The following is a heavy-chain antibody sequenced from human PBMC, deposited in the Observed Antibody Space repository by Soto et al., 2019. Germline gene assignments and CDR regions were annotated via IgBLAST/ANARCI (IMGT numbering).Heavy chain of an antibody. V-gene: IGHV4-39*01. D-gene: IGHD4-17*01. J-gene: IGHJ4*02. CDR1: GGSISSSSYY. Sequence: PSETLSLTCTVSGGSISSSSYYWGWIRQPPGKGLEWIGSIYYSGSTYYNPSLKSRVTISVDTSKNQFSLKLSSVTAADTAVYYCARLNYGDYVDLGGFDYWGQGTLVTVSS. CDR2: IYYSGST. CDR3: ARLNYGDYVDLGGFDY.